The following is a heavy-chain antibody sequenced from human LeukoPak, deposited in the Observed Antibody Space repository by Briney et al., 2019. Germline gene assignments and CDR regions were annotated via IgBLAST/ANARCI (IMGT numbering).Heavy chain of an antibody. J-gene: IGHJ6*03. V-gene: IGHV3-21*01. CDR3: ARGGGYSYGYIVSDYYYMDV. CDR1: GFTFSSYS. Sequence: GGSLRLSCAASGFTFSSYSMNWVRQAPGKGLKWVSSISSSSSYIYYADSVKGRFTISRDNAKNSLYLQMNSLRAEDTAVYYCARGGGYSYGYIVSDYYYMDVWGKGTTVNVSS. D-gene: IGHD5-18*01. CDR2: ISSSSSYI.